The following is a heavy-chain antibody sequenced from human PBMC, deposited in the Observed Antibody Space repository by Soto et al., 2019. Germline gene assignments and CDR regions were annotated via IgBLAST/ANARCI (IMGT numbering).Heavy chain of an antibody. J-gene: IGHJ6*02. Sequence: PSETLSLTCTVSGGSISSSSYYWGWIRQPPGKGLEWIGYIYYSGSTNYNPSLKSRVTISVDTSKNQFSLKLSSVTAADTAVYYCAGCSDYYYGMDVWGQGTTVTVSS. D-gene: IGHD2-21*01. CDR1: GGSISSSSYY. CDR2: IYYSGST. CDR3: AGCSDYYYGMDV. V-gene: IGHV4-61*05.